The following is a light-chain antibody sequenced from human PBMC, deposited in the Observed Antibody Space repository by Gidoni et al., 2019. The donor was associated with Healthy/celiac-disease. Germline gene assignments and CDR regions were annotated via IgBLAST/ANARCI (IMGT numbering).Light chain of an antibody. CDR3: QQRSNWPMCS. Sequence: IVLTQSPATLSLSPGARATLSCRATQSVSSYLAWYQQKPGQAPRLLIYDASNRATGTPARFSGSGSGTDFTLTISSLEPEDFAVYYCQQRSNWPMCSFGQGTKLEIK. CDR1: QSVSSY. V-gene: IGKV3-11*01. CDR2: DAS. J-gene: IGKJ2*04.